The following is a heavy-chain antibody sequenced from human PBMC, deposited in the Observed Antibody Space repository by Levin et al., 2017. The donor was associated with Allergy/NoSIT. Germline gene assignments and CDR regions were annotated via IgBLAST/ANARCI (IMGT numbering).Heavy chain of an antibody. CDR3: AKGYATTWSGAFHI. CDR1: GFTFSAYG. V-gene: IGHV3-30*18. D-gene: IGHD3-16*01. J-gene: IGHJ3*02. CDR2: ISFDESKQ. Sequence: GGSLRLSCAASGFTFSAYGMHWVRQAAGKGLEWVALISFDESKQYYTDSVKGRFTISRDNSKNTAYLQMDSLRAEDTALYYCAKGYATTWSGAFHIWGQGTMVTVSS.